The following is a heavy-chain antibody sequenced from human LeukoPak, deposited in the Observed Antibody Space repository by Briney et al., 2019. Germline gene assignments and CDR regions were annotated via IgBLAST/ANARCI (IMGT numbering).Heavy chain of an antibody. CDR3: ARFTVVTPYYSDF. D-gene: IGHD4-23*01. J-gene: IGHJ4*02. Sequence: ASVKVSCKASGYIFTSYAMNWVRQAPGQGLEWVGWINTNTGNPTYAQGFTGRFVFSLDTSVSTAYLQISGLKAEDTAVYYCARFTVVTPYYSDFWGQGTLVTVSS. V-gene: IGHV7-4-1*02. CDR2: INTNTGNP. CDR1: GYIFTSYA.